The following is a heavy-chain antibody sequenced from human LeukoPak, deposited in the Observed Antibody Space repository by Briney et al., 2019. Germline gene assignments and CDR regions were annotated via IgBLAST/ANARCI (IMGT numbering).Heavy chain of an antibody. D-gene: IGHD1-7*01. J-gene: IGHJ4*02. CDR1: GFTFSSYS. V-gene: IGHV3-21*01. Sequence: GGSLRLSCAASGFTFSSYSMNWVRQAPGKGLEWVSSISSSSYIYCADSVKGRFTISRDNAKNSLYLQMNSLRAEDTAVYYCARDKQNWNYRGVDYWGQGTLVTVSS. CDR3: ARDKQNWNYRGVDY. CDR2: ISSSSYI.